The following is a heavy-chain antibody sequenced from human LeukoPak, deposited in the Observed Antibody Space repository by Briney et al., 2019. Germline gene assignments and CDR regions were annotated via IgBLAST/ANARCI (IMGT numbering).Heavy chain of an antibody. Sequence: VGSLRLSCAASGFTFSNYGMHWVRQAPGKGLEWVAFIRYDGSNKYYADSVKGRFTISRDNSKNTLYLQMNSLRAEDTAVYYCAEGGYGSGSYYGRWGQGTLVTVSS. CDR2: IRYDGSNK. CDR3: AEGGYGSGSYYGR. V-gene: IGHV3-30*02. J-gene: IGHJ4*02. D-gene: IGHD3-10*01. CDR1: GFTFSNYG.